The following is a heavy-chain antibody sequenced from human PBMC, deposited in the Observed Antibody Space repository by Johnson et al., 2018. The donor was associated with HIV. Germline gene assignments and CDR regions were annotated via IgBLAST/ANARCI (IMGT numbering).Heavy chain of an antibody. Sequence: VQLVESGGGLLQPGGSLRLSCAASGFTFSDYYMTWIRQAPGKGLEWVSYISSSGLTIYYADSVKGRFTISRDNSKNTLYLQMNSLRAEDTAVYYCARGPSVVTLHAFDLWGQGTLVTVSS. V-gene: IGHV3-11*04. J-gene: IGHJ3*01. CDR2: ISSSGLTI. CDR1: GFTFSDYY. D-gene: IGHD4-23*01. CDR3: ARGPSVVTLHAFDL.